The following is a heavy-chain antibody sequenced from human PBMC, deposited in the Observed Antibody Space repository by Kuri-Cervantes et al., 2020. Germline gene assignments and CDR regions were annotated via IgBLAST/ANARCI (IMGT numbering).Heavy chain of an antibody. J-gene: IGHJ6*02. CDR2: INSDGSST. Sequence: GESLKISCAASGFTFSSYWMHWVRQAPGKGLVWVSRINSDGSSTSYADSVKGRLTISRDNAKNTLYLQMNSLRAEDTAVYYCAKNLYGGYYYYGMDVWGQGTTVTVSS. CDR1: GFTFSSYW. CDR3: AKNLYGGYYYYGMDV. V-gene: IGHV3-74*01. D-gene: IGHD4-23*01.